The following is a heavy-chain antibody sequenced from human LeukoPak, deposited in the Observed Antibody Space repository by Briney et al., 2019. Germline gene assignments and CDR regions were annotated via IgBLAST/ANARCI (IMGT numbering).Heavy chain of an antibody. J-gene: IGHJ4*02. CDR1: GFTLGSHD. Sequence: GGSLRLSCTASGFTLGSHDMHWVRHTTGEGLQWVAAIASGFQIFYAGSVKGRFTVSREDAKKSLYLQMSSLRAGDTAVYYCVREARGYHYTYFDYWGQGTLVTVSS. CDR3: VREARGYHYTYFDY. V-gene: IGHV3-13*01. D-gene: IGHD5-18*01. CDR2: IASGFQI.